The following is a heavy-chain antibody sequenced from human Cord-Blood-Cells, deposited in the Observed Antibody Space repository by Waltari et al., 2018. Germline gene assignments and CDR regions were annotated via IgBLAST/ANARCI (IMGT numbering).Heavy chain of an antibody. Sequence: QVQLVQSGAEVKTPGASVKVSCTASGYSLTALSMNWGRQAPGKGLEWMGGFDPEDGETIYAQKFQGRVTMTEDTSTDTAYRELSSLRSEDTAVYYCATGCRGGEFDYWGQGTLVTVSS. CDR1: GYSLTALS. D-gene: IGHD3-10*01. V-gene: IGHV1-24*01. CDR2: FDPEDGET. CDR3: ATGCRGGEFDY. J-gene: IGHJ4*02.